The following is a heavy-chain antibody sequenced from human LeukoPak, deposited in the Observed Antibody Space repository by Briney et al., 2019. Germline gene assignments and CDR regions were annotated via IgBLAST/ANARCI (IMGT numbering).Heavy chain of an antibody. V-gene: IGHV3-11*04. Sequence: PGGSLRLSCAASGFTFSDYYMSWIRQAPGKGLEWVSYISSSGSTIYYADSVKGRFTISRDNAKNSLYLQMNSLRAEDTAVYYCARCVGSGSLEWFDPWGQGTLVTVSS. CDR2: ISSSGSTI. CDR3: ARCVGSGSLEWFDP. D-gene: IGHD3-10*01. CDR1: GFTFSDYY. J-gene: IGHJ5*02.